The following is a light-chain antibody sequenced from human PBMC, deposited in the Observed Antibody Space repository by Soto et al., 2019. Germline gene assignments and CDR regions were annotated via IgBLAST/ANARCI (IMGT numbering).Light chain of an antibody. Sequence: EIVLTQSPGTLSLSPGERATLSCTASQSVSSSYLAWYQQKPGQAPRLLIYGASSRATGIPDRFSGSGSGTDFTLIISRLEPEDFAVYYCQQYGSSPLTFGQGTKVEIK. CDR1: QSVSSSY. J-gene: IGKJ1*01. V-gene: IGKV3-20*01. CDR2: GAS. CDR3: QQYGSSPLT.